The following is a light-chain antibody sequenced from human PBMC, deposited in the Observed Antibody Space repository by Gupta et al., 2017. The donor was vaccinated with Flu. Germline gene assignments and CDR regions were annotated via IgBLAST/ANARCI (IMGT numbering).Light chain of an antibody. V-gene: IGKV3-20*01. Sequence: AWYLKKPGQAPRLLIYGASSRATGIADRFSGSGSGTDFTLTISRLEPEDFAVYYCQQEGRSPKTFGQGTMVQIK. CDR3: QQEGRSPKT. J-gene: IGKJ1*01. CDR2: GAS.